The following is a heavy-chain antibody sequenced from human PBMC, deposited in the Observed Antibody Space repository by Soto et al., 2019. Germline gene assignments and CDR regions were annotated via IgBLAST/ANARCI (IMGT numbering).Heavy chain of an antibody. CDR1: GFTFDDYA. D-gene: IGHD2-8*01. J-gene: IGHJ6*02. Sequence: GVSLRLSCAASGFTFDDYAMHWVRQAPGKGLERVSLISGDGGSTYYADSVNGRFTISRDNSKNSLYLQMNSLRTEDTALYYCAKDLRMVYAMHCYYYGMDVWGQGTTVTVSS. CDR2: ISGDGGST. CDR3: AKDLRMVYAMHCYYYGMDV. V-gene: IGHV3-43*02.